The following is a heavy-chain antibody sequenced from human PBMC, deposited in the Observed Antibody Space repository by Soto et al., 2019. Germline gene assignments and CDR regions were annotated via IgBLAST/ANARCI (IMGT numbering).Heavy chain of an antibody. Sequence: SETLSLTCTVSGGSISSGGYYWSWIRQHPGKGLEWIGYIYYSGSTYYNPSLKSRVTISVDTSKNQFSLKLSSVTAADTAVYYCARSLRIAAAGYDYWGQGTLVTVSS. CDR3: ARSLRIAAAGYDY. CDR1: GGSISSGGYY. D-gene: IGHD6-13*01. V-gene: IGHV4-31*03. J-gene: IGHJ4*02. CDR2: IYYSGST.